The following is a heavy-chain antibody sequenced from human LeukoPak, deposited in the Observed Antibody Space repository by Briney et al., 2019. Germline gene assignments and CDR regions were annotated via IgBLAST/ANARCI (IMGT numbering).Heavy chain of an antibody. J-gene: IGHJ4*02. Sequence: GGSLRLSCAASGFTSSSYEMNWVRQAPGKGLEWVSYISSSGNTIYYADSVKGRFTISRDNAKNSLYLQMNSLRAEDTAVYYCARDMRGVRGVFDYWGQGTLVTVSS. CDR3: ARDMRGVRGVFDY. D-gene: IGHD3-10*01. V-gene: IGHV3-48*03. CDR1: GFTSSSYE. CDR2: ISSSGNTI.